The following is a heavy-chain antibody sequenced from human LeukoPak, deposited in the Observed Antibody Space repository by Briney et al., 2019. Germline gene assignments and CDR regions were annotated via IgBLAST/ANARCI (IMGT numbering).Heavy chain of an antibody. Sequence: GRSLRLSCAASGFTFSSYAMHWVRQAPGKGLEWLATLSYDGTYNYYAESVKGRFTISRDNSNNTLFLQMNSLRPEDTSLYYCASGPTVAAALRDWGQGTLVTVSS. J-gene: IGHJ4*02. CDR2: LSYDGTYN. CDR3: ASGPTVAAALRD. D-gene: IGHD6-13*01. V-gene: IGHV3-30*04. CDR1: GFTFSSYA.